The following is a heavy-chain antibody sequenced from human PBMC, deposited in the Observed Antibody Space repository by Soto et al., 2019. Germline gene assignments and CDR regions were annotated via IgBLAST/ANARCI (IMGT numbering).Heavy chain of an antibody. CDR2: IQGSGLNT. V-gene: IGHV3-23*01. CDR3: VTHSWNY. J-gene: IGHJ4*02. D-gene: IGHD1-1*01. Sequence: EVQLLESGGGLVQPGGSLRLSCAVSGLTFTSHHLSWVRQPPGKGLEWVSAIQGSGLNTYYADSVRGRFTISRDISKNTLFLQMNSLSAEDTAVYFCVTHSWNYWGKGTLVTVSS. CDR1: GLTFTSHH.